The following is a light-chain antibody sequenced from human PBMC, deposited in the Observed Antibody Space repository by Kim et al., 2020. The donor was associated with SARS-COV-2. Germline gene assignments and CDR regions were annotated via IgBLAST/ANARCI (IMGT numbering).Light chain of an antibody. Sequence: PGERATLACRASESVSSIFLAWYQQKPGQTPRLLIYDASNRATGIPARFSGSGSGTDFTLTISSLEPEDFAVYYCQQRNNWPRTFGQGTKVDIK. V-gene: IGKV3-11*01. CDR2: DAS. CDR3: QQRNNWPRT. J-gene: IGKJ1*01. CDR1: ESVSSIF.